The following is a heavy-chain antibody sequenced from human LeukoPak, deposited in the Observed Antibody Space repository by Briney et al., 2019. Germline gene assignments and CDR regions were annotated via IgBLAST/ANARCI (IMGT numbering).Heavy chain of an antibody. D-gene: IGHD2-21*02. CDR3: ASAPTLAYCGGDCYFFQH. J-gene: IGHJ1*01. V-gene: IGHV3-53*01. Sequence: GGSLRLSCAASGFTVSSNYMSWVRQAPGKGLGWVAVIYSGGRTYYADSVKGRFTNSRDNSKSTLYLQMNSLRAEDTAVYYCASAPTLAYCGGDCYFFQHWGQGTLVTVSS. CDR1: GFTVSSNY. CDR2: IYSGGRT.